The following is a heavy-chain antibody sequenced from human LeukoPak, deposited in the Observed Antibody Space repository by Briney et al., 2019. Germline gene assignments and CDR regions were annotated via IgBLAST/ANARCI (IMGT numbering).Heavy chain of an antibody. CDR1: GGSISSSTYY. V-gene: IGHV4-39*01. Sequence: KSSETLSLPCTVSGGSISSSTYYWGWIRQPPGKGLEWNGSLFYNGITYCNPSLTSRVTISEDTSKNQFSLKLSSVTAVDTAVYYCARQDSSAWGRVDYWGQGILVTVSS. J-gene: IGHJ4*02. D-gene: IGHD6-25*01. CDR2: LFYNGIT. CDR3: ARQDSSAWGRVDY.